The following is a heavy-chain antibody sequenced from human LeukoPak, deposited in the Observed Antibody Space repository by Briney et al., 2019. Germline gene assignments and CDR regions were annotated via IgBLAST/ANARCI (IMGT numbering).Heavy chain of an antibody. J-gene: IGHJ4*02. CDR1: GGSISSYY. Sequence: SETLSLTCTVSGGSISSYYWSWIRQPPGKGLEWIGYIYYSGSTNYNPSLKGRVTISVDTSKNQFSLKLSSVTAADTAVYYCARHKGLWTVTALDYWGQGTLVTVSS. CDR3: ARHKGLWTVTALDY. V-gene: IGHV4-59*08. CDR2: IYYSGST. D-gene: IGHD4-17*01.